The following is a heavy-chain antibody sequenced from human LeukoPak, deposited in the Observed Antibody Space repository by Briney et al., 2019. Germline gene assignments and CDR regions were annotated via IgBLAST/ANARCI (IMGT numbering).Heavy chain of an antibody. V-gene: IGHV1-18*01. CDR3: ARALLGYCSGGSCYGWFDP. CDR1: GYTFTSYG. CDR2: ISAYNGNT. Sequence: GASVKVSRKASGYTFTSYGISWVRQAPGQGLEWMGWISAYNGNTNYAQKLQGRVTMTTDTSTSTAYMELRSLRSDDTAVYYCARALLGYCSGGSCYGWFDPWGQGTLVTVSS. J-gene: IGHJ5*02. D-gene: IGHD2-15*01.